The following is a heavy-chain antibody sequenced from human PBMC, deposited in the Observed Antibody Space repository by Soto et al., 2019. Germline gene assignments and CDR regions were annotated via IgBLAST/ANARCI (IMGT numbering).Heavy chain of an antibody. D-gene: IGHD3-10*01. V-gene: IGHV3-43*01. CDR1: GFTFDDYT. CDR2: ISWDGGST. J-gene: IGHJ3*02. CDR3: AKDFYFGSERYTGSGAFDI. Sequence: EVQLVESGGVVVQPGGSLRLSCAASGFTFDDYTMHWVRQAPGKGLEWVSLISWDGGSTYYADSVKGRFTISRDNSKNSLYLQMNSLRTEDTALYYCAKDFYFGSERYTGSGAFDIWGQGTMVTVSS.